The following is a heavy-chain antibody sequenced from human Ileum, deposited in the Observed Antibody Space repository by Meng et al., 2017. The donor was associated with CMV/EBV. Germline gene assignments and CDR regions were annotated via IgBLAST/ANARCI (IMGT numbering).Heavy chain of an antibody. D-gene: IGHD3-22*01. Sequence: CPASAFTFILYALHWVRQAPGTGLEWVAVSSSDGNDKFYADSVKGRFSISRDNSKNTLILQISSLTTDDTAVYYCARDHYSDPTYTEYWGQGTLVTVSS. CDR3: ARDHYSDPTYTEY. CDR1: AFTFILYA. V-gene: IGHV3-30*04. CDR2: SSSDGNDK. J-gene: IGHJ4*02.